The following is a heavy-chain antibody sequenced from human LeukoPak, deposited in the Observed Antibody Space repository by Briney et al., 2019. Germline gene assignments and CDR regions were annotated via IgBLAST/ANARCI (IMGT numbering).Heavy chain of an antibody. CDR3: ARAYYDILTGSRTNRWFDP. CDR2: IYPGDSDT. D-gene: IGHD3-9*01. V-gene: IGHV5-51*01. J-gene: IGHJ5*02. CDR1: GYSFTSYW. Sequence: GESLKISCKGSGYSFTSYWIGWVRQMPGKGLEWMGIIYPGDSDTRYSPSFQGQVTISADKSISTAYLQWSSLKASDTAMYYCARAYYDILTGSRTNRWFDPWGQGTLVTVSS.